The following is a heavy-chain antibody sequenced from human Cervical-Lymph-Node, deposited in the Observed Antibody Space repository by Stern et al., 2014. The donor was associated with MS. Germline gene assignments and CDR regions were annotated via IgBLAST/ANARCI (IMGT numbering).Heavy chain of an antibody. J-gene: IGHJ4*02. CDR1: GFTFGDHN. Sequence: DQLVESGGGVVQPGRSLRLSCAASGFTFGDHNMHWVRQAPGRGLEWLAIISPDGRTTYYADSVKGRFTSSRDNSKSTLYLQLNSLRPEDTAVYYCARDRNWNYDYWGQGTLVIVSS. V-gene: IGHV3-30*04. CDR3: ARDRNWNYDY. D-gene: IGHD1-7*01. CDR2: ISPDGRTT.